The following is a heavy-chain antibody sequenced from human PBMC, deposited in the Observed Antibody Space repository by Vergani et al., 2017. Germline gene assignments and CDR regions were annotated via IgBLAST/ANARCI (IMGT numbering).Heavy chain of an antibody. V-gene: IGHV4-61*02. CDR2: IYTNGST. Sequence: QVQLQESGPGLVKPSQTLSLTCTVSGGSISSGSYYWSWIRQPAGKGLEWIGRIYTNGSTNYNPALKSRVTISVDTSKTQCSLKLSSVTAADTAVYYCARAYGSGSYQESFDYWGQGTLVTVSS. D-gene: IGHD1-26*01. CDR3: ARAYGSGSYQESFDY. J-gene: IGHJ4*02. CDR1: GGSISSGSYY.